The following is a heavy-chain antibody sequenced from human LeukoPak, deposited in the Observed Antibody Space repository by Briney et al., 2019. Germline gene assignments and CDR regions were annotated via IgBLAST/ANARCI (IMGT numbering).Heavy chain of an antibody. Sequence: PGGSVRLSCAASGFTVSSNYMSWVRQAPGKGLEWVSVIYSGGSTYYADPVKGRFTISRDNSKNTLYLQMNSLRAEDTAVYYCAREGYSGYSTNRYYYYGMDVWGQGTTVTVSS. D-gene: IGHD5-12*01. V-gene: IGHV3-66*01. CDR1: GFTVSSNY. CDR3: AREGYSGYSTNRYYYYGMDV. CDR2: IYSGGST. J-gene: IGHJ6*02.